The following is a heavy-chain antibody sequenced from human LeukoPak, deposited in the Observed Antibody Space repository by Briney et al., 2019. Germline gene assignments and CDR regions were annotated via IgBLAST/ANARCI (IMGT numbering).Heavy chain of an antibody. CDR1: GGSSSSYY. V-gene: IGHV4-4*09. CDR3: VRPGQSSWWVYFNY. Sequence: SETLFLTCTVSGGSSSSYYWTWIRQPPGKGLEWIGYIHTSGSTNYNPSLKSRVTMSVDTSKNQFSLRLTSVTAADTAVYYCVRPGQSSWWVYFNYWGQGTVVTVSS. D-gene: IGHD2-15*01. J-gene: IGHJ4*02. CDR2: IHTSGST.